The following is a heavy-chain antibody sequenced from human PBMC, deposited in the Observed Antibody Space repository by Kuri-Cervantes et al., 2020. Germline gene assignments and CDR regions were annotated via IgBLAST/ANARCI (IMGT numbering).Heavy chain of an antibody. D-gene: IGHD1-26*01. V-gene: IGHV4-30-2*01. Sequence: SETLSLTCAVSGGSISSGGYSWSWIRQPPGKGLEWIGYIYHSGSTNYNPSLKSRVTISVDKSKNQFSLKLSSVTAADTAVYYCARDLGGKGNWELLGNSWGQGTLVTVSS. J-gene: IGHJ4*02. CDR2: IYHSGST. CDR3: ARDLGGKGNWELLGNS. CDR1: GGSISSGGYS.